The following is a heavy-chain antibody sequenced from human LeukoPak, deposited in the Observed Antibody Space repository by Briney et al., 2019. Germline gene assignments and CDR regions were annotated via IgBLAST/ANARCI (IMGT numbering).Heavy chain of an antibody. V-gene: IGHV3-53*01. CDR1: GFTVSSNY. Sequence: PGGSLRLSCAASGFTVSSNYMSWVRQAPGKGLEWVSVIYSGGSTYYADSVKGRFTISRDNSKNTLYLQKNSLRAEDTAVYYCARAIVSGWFFDYWGQGTLVTVSS. J-gene: IGHJ4*02. D-gene: IGHD6-19*01. CDR3: ARAIVSGWFFDY. CDR2: IYSGGST.